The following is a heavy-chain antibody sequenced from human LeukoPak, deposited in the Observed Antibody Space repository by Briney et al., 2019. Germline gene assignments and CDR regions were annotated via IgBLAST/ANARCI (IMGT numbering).Heavy chain of an antibody. CDR1: GGAFSSYA. J-gene: IGHJ5*02. D-gene: IGHD3-10*01. CDR3: ARTFGEFPNWFDP. CDR2: IIPIFGTA. Sequence: ASVKVSCKASGGAFSSYAISWVRQAPGQGLEWMGGIIPIFGTANYAQKFQGRVTITADKSTSTAYMELSSLRPEDTAVYYCARTFGEFPNWFDPWGQGTLVTVSS. V-gene: IGHV1-69*06.